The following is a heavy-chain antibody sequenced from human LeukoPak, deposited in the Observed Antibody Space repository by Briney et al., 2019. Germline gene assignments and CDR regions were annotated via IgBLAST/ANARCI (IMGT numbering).Heavy chain of an antibody. CDR2: ISSNGVST. CDR1: GFTFSSYA. J-gene: IGHJ3*02. CDR3: ARVGGNDAFDI. Sequence: GGSLRLSCAASGFTFSSYAMHWVRQAPGKGLEYVSAISSNGVSTYYADSVNGRFTISRDNSKNTLYLQMGSLRPEDAAVYYCARVGGNDAFDIWGQGTMVTVSS. V-gene: IGHV3-64*02. D-gene: IGHD1-14*01.